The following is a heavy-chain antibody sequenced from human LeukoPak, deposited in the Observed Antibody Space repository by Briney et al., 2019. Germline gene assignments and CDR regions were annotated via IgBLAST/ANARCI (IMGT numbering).Heavy chain of an antibody. J-gene: IGHJ6*03. CDR2: ISGSSGST. D-gene: IGHD3-10*01. CDR1: GFTFSSYA. Sequence: PGGSLRLSCAASGFTFSSYAMSWVRQAPGKGLEWVSTISGSSGSTYYADSVKGRFTISRDNSKNTLYLQMNSLRAEDTAVYYCAKLGKTENHYGSGRFSYYYYMDVWGKGTTVTISS. CDR3: AKLGKTENHYGSGRFSYYYYMDV. V-gene: IGHV3-23*01.